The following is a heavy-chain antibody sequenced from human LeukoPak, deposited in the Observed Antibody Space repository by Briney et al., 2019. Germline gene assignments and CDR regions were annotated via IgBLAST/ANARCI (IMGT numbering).Heavy chain of an antibody. J-gene: IGHJ4*02. CDR3: ARRYGSYVGFSN. V-gene: IGHV4-39*01. CDR1: GGSISSSSYY. CDR2: IYYSGST. D-gene: IGHD6-13*01. Sequence: SETLSLTCTVSGGSISSSSYYWGWIRQPPGKGLEWIGSIYYSGSTYYNPSLKSRVTISVVTSKNQFSLKLSSVTAADTAVYYCARRYGSYVGFSNWGQGTLVTVSS.